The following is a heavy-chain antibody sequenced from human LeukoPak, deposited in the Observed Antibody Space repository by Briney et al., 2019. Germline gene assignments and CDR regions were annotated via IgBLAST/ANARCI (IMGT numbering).Heavy chain of an antibody. Sequence: ASVKVSCKASGYTFTGYYMHWVRQAPGQGLEWMGWINPNSGGTNYAQKFQGRVTMTRNTSISTAYMELSSLRSEDTAVYYCARVPYSSTIDYWGQGTLVTVSS. V-gene: IGHV1-2*02. J-gene: IGHJ4*02. CDR1: GYTFTGYY. CDR3: ARVPYSSTIDY. CDR2: INPNSGGT. D-gene: IGHD6-13*01.